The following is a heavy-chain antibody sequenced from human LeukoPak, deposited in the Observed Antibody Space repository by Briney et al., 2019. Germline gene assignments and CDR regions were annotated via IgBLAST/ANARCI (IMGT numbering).Heavy chain of an antibody. D-gene: IGHD3-3*01. CDR2: ISHSGGT. Sequence: SETLSLTCSVYGGSFSDSYWIWIRQSPEMGLQWIGEISHSGGTNYHPSLKSRLTMSVDTSKNQFSLRLTSVTAADSAVYYCARDAYSFGRGFDPWGQGTLVTVSS. V-gene: IGHV4-34*01. J-gene: IGHJ5*02. CDR3: ARDAYSFGRGFDP. CDR1: GGSFSDSY.